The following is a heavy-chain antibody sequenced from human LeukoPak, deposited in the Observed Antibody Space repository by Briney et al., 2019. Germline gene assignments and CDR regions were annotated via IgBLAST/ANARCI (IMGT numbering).Heavy chain of an antibody. J-gene: IGHJ4*02. V-gene: IGHV4-39*01. CDR1: GGSISSSSYY. Sequence: SETLSLTCTVSGGSISSSSYYWGWIRQPPGKGLEWIGSIYYSGSTYYNPSLRSRVTIPVDTSKNQFSLKLSSVTAADTAVYYCARRGVVVPAAIDYWGQGTLVTVSS. D-gene: IGHD2-2*01. CDR2: IYYSGST. CDR3: ARRGVVVPAAIDY.